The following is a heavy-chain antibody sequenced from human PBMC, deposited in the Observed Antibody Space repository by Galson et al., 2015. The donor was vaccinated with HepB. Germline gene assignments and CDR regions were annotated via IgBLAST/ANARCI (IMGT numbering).Heavy chain of an antibody. Sequence: SVKVSCKASGYNFTNGMSWVQQAPGQGLECMGWISGDSGNTRYAEKFQGRVTMTTDTSTNTAYMDLRSLTSDDTAIYYCSTGHSSVWSFDFWGQGTLVTVSS. V-gene: IGHV1-18*01. D-gene: IGHD6-19*01. CDR2: ISGDSGNT. CDR3: STGHSSVWSFDF. J-gene: IGHJ4*02. CDR1: GYNFTNG.